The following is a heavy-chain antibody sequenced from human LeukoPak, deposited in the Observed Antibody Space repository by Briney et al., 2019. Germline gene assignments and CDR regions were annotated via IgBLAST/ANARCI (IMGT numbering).Heavy chain of an antibody. V-gene: IGHV3-48*01. CDR3: ARDLITYYYDSNPG. CDR1: GFTFSSYS. Sequence: GGSLRLSCAASGFTFSSYSMNWVRQAPGKGLEWVSYISSSSSTIYYADSVKGRFTISRDDAKNSLYLQMNSLRAEDTAVYYCARDLITYYYDSNPGWGQGTMVTVSS. CDR2: ISSSSSTI. D-gene: IGHD3-22*01. J-gene: IGHJ3*01.